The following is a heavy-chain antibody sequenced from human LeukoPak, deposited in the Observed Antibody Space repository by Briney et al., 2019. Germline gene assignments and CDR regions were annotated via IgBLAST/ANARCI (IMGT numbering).Heavy chain of an antibody. CDR3: ARDIPLAVGSGWSDY. D-gene: IGHD6-19*01. J-gene: IGHJ4*02. Sequence: GGSLRLSCAASGFTVSSNYMSWVRQAPGKGLEWVSVIYSSGSTYYADSVKGRFTISRDNSKNTLYLQMNSPRAEDTAVYYCARDIPLAVGSGWSDYWGQGTLVTVSS. V-gene: IGHV3-53*01. CDR2: IYSSGST. CDR1: GFTVSSNY.